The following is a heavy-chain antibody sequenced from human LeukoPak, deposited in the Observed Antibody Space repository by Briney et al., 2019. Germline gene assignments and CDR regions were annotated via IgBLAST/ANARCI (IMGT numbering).Heavy chain of an antibody. Sequence: GSLRLSCAASGFTFSSYWMSWVRQAPGKGLEWVANIKQDGSEKYYVDSVKGRFTISRDNAKNSLYLQMNSLRAEDTAVYYCATGDRYDFWSGYYKEGYFDYWGQGTLVTVSS. CDR3: ATGDRYDFWSGYYKEGYFDY. D-gene: IGHD3-3*01. V-gene: IGHV3-7*01. J-gene: IGHJ4*02. CDR1: GFTFSSYW. CDR2: IKQDGSEK.